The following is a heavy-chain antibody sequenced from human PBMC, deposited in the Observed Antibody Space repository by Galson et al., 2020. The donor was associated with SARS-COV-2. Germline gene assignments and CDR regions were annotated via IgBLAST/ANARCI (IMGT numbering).Heavy chain of an antibody. CDR1: GGTFSSYA. D-gene: IGHD5-18*01. Sequence: ASVKVSCKASGGTFSSYAISWVRQAPGQGLEWMGGIIPIFGTANYAQKFQGRVTITTDESTSTAYMELSSLRSEDTAVYYCARGGYSYRGSRGWYFDYWGQGTLVTVSS. J-gene: IGHJ4*02. CDR2: IIPIFGTA. V-gene: IGHV1-69*05. CDR3: ARGGYSYRGSRGWYFDY.